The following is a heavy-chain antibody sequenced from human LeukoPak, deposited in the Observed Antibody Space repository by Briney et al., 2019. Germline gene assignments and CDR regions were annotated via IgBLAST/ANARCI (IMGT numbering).Heavy chain of an antibody. CDR3: AREGSGSPHYGMDV. CDR2: INWNGGTT. Sequence: GGSLRLSCAASGFTFDDYGMSWVRQAPGKGLERVSGINWNGGTTGYADSVKGRFTISRDNAKNSLYLQMNSLRAEDTALYYCAREGSGSPHYGMDVWGQGTTVTVSS. V-gene: IGHV3-20*04. J-gene: IGHJ6*02. CDR1: GFTFDDYG. D-gene: IGHD3-10*01.